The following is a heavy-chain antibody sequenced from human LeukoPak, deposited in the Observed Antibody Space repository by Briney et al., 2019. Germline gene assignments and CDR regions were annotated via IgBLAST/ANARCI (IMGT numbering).Heavy chain of an antibody. D-gene: IGHD3-10*01. V-gene: IGHV1-69*13. Sequence: ASVKVSCKASGGTFSSYAISWVRQAPGQGLEWMGWIIPIFGTANYAQKFQGRVTITADESTSTAYMELSSLRSEDTAVYYCAREQGRGVPISEGYMDVWGKGTTVTVSS. CDR3: AREQGRGVPISEGYMDV. CDR1: GGTFSSYA. J-gene: IGHJ6*03. CDR2: IIPIFGTA.